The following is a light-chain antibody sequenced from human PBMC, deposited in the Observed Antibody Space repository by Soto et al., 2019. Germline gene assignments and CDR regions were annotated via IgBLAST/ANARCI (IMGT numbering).Light chain of an antibody. Sequence: QSVLTQPASVSGSPGQSITISCTGTSTDVGGYEYVSWYQHHPGKAPKLMIYDVTNRPSGVSHRFSGSKSGNTASLTIFGLQAEDEADYYCSSYTTTNTLEVFGGGTKLTVL. J-gene: IGLJ2*01. CDR3: SSYTTTNTLEV. CDR1: STDVGGYEY. V-gene: IGLV2-14*03. CDR2: DVT.